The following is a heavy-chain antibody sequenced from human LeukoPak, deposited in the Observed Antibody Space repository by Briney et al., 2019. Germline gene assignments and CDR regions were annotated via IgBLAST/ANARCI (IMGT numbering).Heavy chain of an antibody. CDR1: GGSISSSSYY. D-gene: IGHD6-13*01. J-gene: IGHJ4*02. V-gene: IGHV4-39*07. CDR2: IYYSGST. CDR3: ARAWGSSSWYYPWYFDY. Sequence: SETLSLTCTVSGGSISSSSYYWGWIRQPPGKGLEWIGSIYYSGSTYYNPSLKSRVTISVDASKNQFSLKLSSVTAADTAVYYCARAWGSSSWYYPWYFDYWGQGTLVTVSS.